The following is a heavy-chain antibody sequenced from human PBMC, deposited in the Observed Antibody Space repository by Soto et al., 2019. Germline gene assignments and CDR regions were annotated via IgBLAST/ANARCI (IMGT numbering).Heavy chain of an antibody. D-gene: IGHD6-6*01. CDR1: GYTLTELS. V-gene: IGHV1-2*02. CDR3: ARVDGSSIDY. CDR2: INPNNGGT. Sequence: ASVKVSCKVSGYTLTELSMHWVRQAPGQGLEWMGWINPNNGGTNYAQKFQGRVTMTRDTSISTAYMELSRLISDDTAVYYCARVDGSSIDYWGQGTLVTVSS. J-gene: IGHJ4*02.